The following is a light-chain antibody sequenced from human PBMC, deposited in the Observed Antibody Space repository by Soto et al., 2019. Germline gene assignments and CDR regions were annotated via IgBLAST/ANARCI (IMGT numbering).Light chain of an antibody. CDR1: QSISSY. CDR3: QHSYSTPRT. V-gene: IGKV1-39*01. Sequence: DIQMTQSPSSLSASVGDRVTITCRASQSISSYLNWYQQKPGKAPKLLIYGASSLQSGVPSRFSRSGSGTAFTLTISSMESYDFATYYCQHSYSTPRTFGQGSKVEIK. J-gene: IGKJ1*01. CDR2: GAS.